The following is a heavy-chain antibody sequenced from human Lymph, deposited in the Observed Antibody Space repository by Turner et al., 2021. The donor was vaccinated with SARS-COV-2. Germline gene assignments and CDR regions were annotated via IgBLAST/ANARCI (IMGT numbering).Heavy chain of an antibody. J-gene: IGHJ4*02. D-gene: IGHD5-12*01. CDR3: AKARDGYNFFTIDY. CDR2: ISNDGSNN. V-gene: IGHV3-30*18. CDR1: GFTFSSYG. Sequence: VQLVESGGGVVQPGRSLRLSCAASGFTFSSYGMHWVRQAPGKGLEWVAVISNDGSNNYYADSVKGRFTISRDNSKNTLYLQMNSLRAEDTAVYYCAKARDGYNFFTIDYWGQGTLVTVSS.